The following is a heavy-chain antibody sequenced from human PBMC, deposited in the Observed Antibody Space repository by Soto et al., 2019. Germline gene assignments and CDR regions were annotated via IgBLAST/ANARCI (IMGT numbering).Heavy chain of an antibody. CDR1: GGSVSSGSYY. CDR2: IYYSGST. Sequence: QVQLQESGPGLVKPSETLSLTCTVSGGSVSSGSYYWSWIRQPPGKGLEWFGYIYYSGSTNYNPSRQRRVTISVDTSKNQFSLKLSSVTAADTAVYYCARGIEGWYQGRYYYGRDVWGQGTTVTVSS. J-gene: IGHJ6*02. CDR3: ARGIEGWYQGRYYYGRDV. D-gene: IGHD6-19*01. V-gene: IGHV4-61*01.